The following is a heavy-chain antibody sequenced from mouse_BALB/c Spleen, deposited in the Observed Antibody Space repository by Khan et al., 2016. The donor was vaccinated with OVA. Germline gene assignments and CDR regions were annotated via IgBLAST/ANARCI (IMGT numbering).Heavy chain of an antibody. CDR3: ARRGLRWDFDY. Sequence: VQLQQSGAELAKPGASVKMSCKASGYTFINYWILWVKQRPGQGLEWIGYINPSTGYTEYNQNFKDKATLTADKSSSTAYMQLSSLTSDDSAVDYCARRGLRWDFDYWGQGTTLTVSS. J-gene: IGHJ2*01. D-gene: IGHD1-1*01. CDR2: INPSTGYT. CDR1: GYTFINYW. V-gene: IGHV1-7*01.